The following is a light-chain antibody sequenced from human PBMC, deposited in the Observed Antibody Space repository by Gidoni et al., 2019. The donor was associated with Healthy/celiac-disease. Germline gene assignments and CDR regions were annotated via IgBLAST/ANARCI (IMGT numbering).Light chain of an antibody. CDR1: QGIRND. CDR3: LQHNSYPPWT. CDR2: AAS. Sequence: DIQMTQSPSSLSASVGDRVTITCRASQGIRNDLGWYQQKPGKAPKRLIYAASSMKGGVPSRCSGSGSGAKFTLTISSLQAEDFATYYCLQHNSYPPWTFXQXTKVEIK. V-gene: IGKV1-17*01. J-gene: IGKJ1*01.